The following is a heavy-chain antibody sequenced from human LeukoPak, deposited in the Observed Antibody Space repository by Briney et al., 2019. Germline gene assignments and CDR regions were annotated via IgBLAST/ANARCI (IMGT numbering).Heavy chain of an antibody. J-gene: IGHJ4*02. Sequence: GGSLRLSCAASGFTFSNFAMTWVRQAPGKGLEWVSSIVGSSSTYYADSLKRRFTISRDNAKNLLYLQMNSLRAEDTAVYYCARGSGDYSGQGTLVTVSS. CDR3: ARGSGDY. V-gene: IGHV3-21*01. CDR2: IVGSSST. CDR1: GFTFSNFA.